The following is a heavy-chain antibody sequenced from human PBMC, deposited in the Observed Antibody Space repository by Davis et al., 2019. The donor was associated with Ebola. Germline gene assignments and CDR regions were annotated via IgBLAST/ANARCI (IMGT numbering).Heavy chain of an antibody. J-gene: IGHJ5*02. CDR3: AGGAVAGYNWFDP. CDR2: IWYDGSNK. V-gene: IGHV3-33*08. Sequence: GESLKISCAASGFTFSSYAMHWVRQAPGKGLEWVAVIWYDGSNKYYADSVKGRFTISRDNSKNTLYLQMNSLRAEDTAVYYCAGGAVAGYNWFDPWGQGTLVTVSS. D-gene: IGHD6-19*01. CDR1: GFTFSSYA.